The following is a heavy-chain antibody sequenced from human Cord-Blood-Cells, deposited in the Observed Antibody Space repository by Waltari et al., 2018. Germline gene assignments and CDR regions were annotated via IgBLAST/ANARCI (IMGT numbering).Heavy chain of an antibody. CDR2: ISWNSGSI. CDR1: GFTFDAYA. J-gene: IGHJ3*02. V-gene: IGHV3-9*01. Sequence: EVQLVESGGGLVQPGRSLRLSCAASGFTFDAYAMHWVRQAPGKGLEWVSGISWNSGSIGYADSVKGRFTISRDNAKNSLYLQMNSLRAEDTALYYCAKDMITGTDAFDIWGQGTMVTVSS. D-gene: IGHD1-20*01. CDR3: AKDMITGTDAFDI.